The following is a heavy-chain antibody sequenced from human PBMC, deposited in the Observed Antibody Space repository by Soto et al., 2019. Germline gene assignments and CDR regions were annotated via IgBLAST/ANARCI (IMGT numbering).Heavy chain of an antibody. V-gene: IGHV1-69*05. CDR1: GGTFSTYG. CDR2: IIPVVRVP. J-gene: IGHJ6*02. CDR3: ARDKDRLRVGGSYYSIAGV. D-gene: IGHD1-26*01. Sequence: QVQLVQSGAEVKKPGSSVRVSCKASGGTFSTYGISWVRQAPGQGLEWMGGIIPVVRVPDYAKKFQGRVTVTRDESARTAYLELTGLRSEDTAVNYCARDKDRLRVGGSYYSIAGVWGQGTKVTVSS.